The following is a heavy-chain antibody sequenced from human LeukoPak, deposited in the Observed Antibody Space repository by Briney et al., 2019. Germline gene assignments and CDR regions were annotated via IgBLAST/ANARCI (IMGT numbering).Heavy chain of an antibody. Sequence: TSVKVSCKASGYTFTSYTMHWVRQAPGQGLEWMGWINPNSGGTNYAQKFQGWVTMTRDTSISTAYMELSRLRSDDTAVYYCARVRAVAGDPYYYGMDVWGQGTTVTVSS. V-gene: IGHV1-2*04. D-gene: IGHD6-19*01. CDR2: INPNSGGT. J-gene: IGHJ6*02. CDR3: ARVRAVAGDPYYYGMDV. CDR1: GYTFTSYT.